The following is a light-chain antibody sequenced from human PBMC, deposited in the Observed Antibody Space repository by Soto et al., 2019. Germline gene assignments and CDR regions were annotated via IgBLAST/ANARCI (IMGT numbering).Light chain of an antibody. CDR1: QSVSSSY. Sequence: VLTLSPGTLSLSQGERATLSCRASQSVSSSYLAWYQQKPGQAPRLLIYGASSRATGIPDTFSGSGSGTDFTLTISRLEPEDFAVYYCQQYGRSPWTFGQGTKAAIK. CDR2: GAS. J-gene: IGKJ1*01. V-gene: IGKV3-20*01. CDR3: QQYGRSPWT.